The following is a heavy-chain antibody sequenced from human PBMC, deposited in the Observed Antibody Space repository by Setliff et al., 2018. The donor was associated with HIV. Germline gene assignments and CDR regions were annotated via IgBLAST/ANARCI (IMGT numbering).Heavy chain of an antibody. J-gene: IGHJ4*02. CDR1: GGSFNDYS. Sequence: SETLSLTCAVYGGSFNDYSWTWIRQAPGKGLEWIGGTSHNGESSYNTSLTSRVTISVDTSKRQFSLKLTSVTAADTAVYYCARSGYCVGTDCYRGPLDYWGQGVLVTVSS. D-gene: IGHD2-21*01. V-gene: IGHV4-34*01. CDR2: TSHNGES. CDR3: ARSGYCVGTDCYRGPLDY.